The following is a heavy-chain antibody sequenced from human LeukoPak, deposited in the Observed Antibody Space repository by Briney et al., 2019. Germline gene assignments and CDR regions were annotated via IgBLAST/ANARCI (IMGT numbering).Heavy chain of an antibody. J-gene: IGHJ4*02. CDR1: GFTFSSYE. CDR3: AREGALDYWVWDY. D-gene: IGHD1-26*01. Sequence: GGSLRLSCAASGFTFSSYEMNWVRQAPGKGLEWVSYISSSGSTIYYADSVKGRFTISRDNAKNSLYLQMYSLRAEDTAVYYCAREGALDYWVWDYWGQGTLVTVSS. CDR2: ISSSGSTI. V-gene: IGHV3-48*03.